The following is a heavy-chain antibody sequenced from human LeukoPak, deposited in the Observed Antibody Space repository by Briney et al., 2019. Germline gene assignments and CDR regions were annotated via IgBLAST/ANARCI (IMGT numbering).Heavy chain of an antibody. D-gene: IGHD3-10*01. J-gene: IGHJ5*02. Sequence: PGWSLRLSCAASGFTFSDYYMSWIRQAPGKGLEWLSYISSSGSTIYYADSVEGRFTISRNNAKNSLYLQMNSLRAEDTAVYYCARDKDDYGSGNHWFDPWGQGTLVTVSS. CDR2: ISSSGSTI. V-gene: IGHV3-11*01. CDR3: ARDKDDYGSGNHWFDP. CDR1: GFTFSDYY.